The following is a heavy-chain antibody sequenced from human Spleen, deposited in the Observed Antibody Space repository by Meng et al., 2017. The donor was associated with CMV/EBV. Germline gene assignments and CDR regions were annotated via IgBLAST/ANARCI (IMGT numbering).Heavy chain of an antibody. V-gene: IGHV3-33*01. D-gene: IGHD6-19*01. CDR1: GFTFSTFA. Sequence: GESLKISCAASGFTFSTFAMHWVRQAPGKGLEWVAVIWYDGSNKFYADSVKGRFTISRDNSKNTLYLQMNSLRAEDTAVYSCVRGSGYHLYYYGMDVWGQGTTVTVSS. J-gene: IGHJ6*02. CDR2: IWYDGSNK. CDR3: VRGSGYHLYYYGMDV.